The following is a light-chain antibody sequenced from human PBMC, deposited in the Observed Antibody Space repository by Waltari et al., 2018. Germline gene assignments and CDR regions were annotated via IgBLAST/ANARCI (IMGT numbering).Light chain of an antibody. CDR2: WAY. V-gene: IGKV4-1*01. CDR1: QSVLYNFNNKNY. Sequence: EMTQSPDSLPVSLGERATLHCKSSQSVLYNFNNKNYLAWFQLKPGQPPKLLIRWAYTREPGVPDRFSGSGSGTDFTLTISSLQTEDVAVYYCQQYLTLPYSFGQGTKLEIK. CDR3: QQYLTLPYS. J-gene: IGKJ2*03.